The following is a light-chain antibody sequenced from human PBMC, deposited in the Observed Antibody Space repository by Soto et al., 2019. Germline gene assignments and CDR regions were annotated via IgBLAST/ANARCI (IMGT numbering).Light chain of an antibody. J-gene: IGKJ3*01. CDR1: QGISSY. CDR2: AAS. V-gene: IGKV1-9*01. Sequence: DIQLTQSPSFLSASVGDRVTITCRASQGISSYLAWYQQKPGKAPKLLIYAASTLQSGVPSRFSGSASGTEFTLTISSLQPEDFATYYCQQLNSYPLTFGAGTKVDIK. CDR3: QQLNSYPLT.